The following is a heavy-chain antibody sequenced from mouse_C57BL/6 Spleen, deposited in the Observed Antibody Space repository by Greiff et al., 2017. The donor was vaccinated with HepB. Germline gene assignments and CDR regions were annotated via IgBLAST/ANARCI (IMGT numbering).Heavy chain of an antibody. CDR1: GYTFTDYY. D-gene: IGHD2-3*01. Sequence: VQLKQSGPELVKPGASVKISCKASGYTFTDYYMNWVKQSHGKSLEWIGEINPNNGGTSYNQKFKGKATFPVDKSTSTAYMELRNQTSEDSAVYYCAKRGDGYYGFYSMDYWGQGTSVTVSS. CDR3: AKRGDGYYGFYSMDY. CDR2: INPNNGGT. J-gene: IGHJ4*01. V-gene: IGHV1-26*01.